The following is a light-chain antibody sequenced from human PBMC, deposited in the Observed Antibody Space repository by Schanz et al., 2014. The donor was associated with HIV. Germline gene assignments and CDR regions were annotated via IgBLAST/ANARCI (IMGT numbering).Light chain of an antibody. Sequence: VMTQSPGTLSLSPGERATLSCRASQSVSSNFAWYQQKPGQAPRLLIYGASTRATGIPARFSGSGSGTEFTLTISSLEPEDFAVYYCQQYGSSPLFGQGTKVEIK. CDR1: QSVSSN. CDR3: QQYGSSPL. J-gene: IGKJ1*01. V-gene: IGKV3-15*01. CDR2: GAS.